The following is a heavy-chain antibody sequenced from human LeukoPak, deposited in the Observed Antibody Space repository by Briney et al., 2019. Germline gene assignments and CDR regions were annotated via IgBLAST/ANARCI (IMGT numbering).Heavy chain of an antibody. CDR1: GFTFSSNA. Sequence: PGGSLRLSCAASGFTFSSNAMSWVRQAPGKGLEWVSSIWYDVSNKYYADSVKSRFTISIDNFKNTLYLQMNTLRAEDTAVYYCARAQDDCGVHNWSEPCGQGALVTVSS. V-gene: IGHV3-33*08. J-gene: IGHJ5*02. CDR2: IWYDVSNK. D-gene: IGHD4-17*01. CDR3: ARAQDDCGVHNWSEP.